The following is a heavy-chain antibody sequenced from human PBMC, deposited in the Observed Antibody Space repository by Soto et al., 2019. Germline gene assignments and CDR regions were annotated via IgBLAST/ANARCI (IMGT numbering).Heavy chain of an antibody. V-gene: IGHV3-15*04. CDR2: IDSKIDADKT. D-gene: IGHD2-21*02. CDR3: VTRFTAVATARFDY. CDR1: GFTFSKAY. J-gene: IGHJ4*01. Sequence: EVQLVESGGGLVKPGGSLRLSCTASGFTFSKAYMNWVRQAPGQGLEWVGQIDSKIDADKTDLAAPVKGRFTLSRDDSKNTVYLQMNGLEIEDTAMYYCVTRFTAVATARFDYWGHRTLVTVSS.